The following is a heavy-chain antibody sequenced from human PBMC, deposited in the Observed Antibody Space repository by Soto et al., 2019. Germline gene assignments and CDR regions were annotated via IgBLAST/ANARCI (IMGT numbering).Heavy chain of an antibody. D-gene: IGHD4-17*01. CDR2: ISAYNGNT. CDR3: ARSSSDYGDDGLSLGY. V-gene: IGHV1-18*01. CDR1: GYTFSGYG. J-gene: IGHJ4*02. Sequence: QVQLVQSGAGVKKPGASVKVSCKASGYTFSGYGINWVRQAPGQGLEWMGWISAYNGNTKYAQKFQGRVTMTTDTSTSTAHMELRSLRSDDTAVYFCARSSSDYGDDGLSLGYWGQGTLVTVSS.